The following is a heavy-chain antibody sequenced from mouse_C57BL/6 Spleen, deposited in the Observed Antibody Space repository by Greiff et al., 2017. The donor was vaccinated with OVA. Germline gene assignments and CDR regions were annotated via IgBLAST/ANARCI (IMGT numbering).Heavy chain of an antibody. CDR1: GFTFSSYG. J-gene: IGHJ4*01. D-gene: IGHD2-4*01. Sequence: EVQRVESGGDLVKPGGSLKLSCAASGFTFSSYGMSWVRQTPDKRLEWVATISSGGSYTYYPDSVKGRFTISRDNAKNTLYLQMSSLKSEDTAMYYCARRGTMITDYYAMDYWGQGTSVTVSS. V-gene: IGHV5-6*01. CDR3: ARRGTMITDYYAMDY. CDR2: ISSGGSYT.